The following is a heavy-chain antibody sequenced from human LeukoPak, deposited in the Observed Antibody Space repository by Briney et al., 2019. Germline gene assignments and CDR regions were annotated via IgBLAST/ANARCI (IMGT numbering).Heavy chain of an antibody. CDR1: GGTFSSYA. D-gene: IGHD6-19*01. CDR3: ARDGRRTYSSGWYYNYYMDV. Sequence: SVKVSCKXSGGTFSSYAISWVRQAPGQGLEWMGGIIPIFGTANYAQKFQGRVTITTDESTSTAYMELSSLRSEDTAVYYCARDGRRTYSSGWYYNYYMDVWGKGTTVTVSS. V-gene: IGHV1-69*05. CDR2: IIPIFGTA. J-gene: IGHJ6*03.